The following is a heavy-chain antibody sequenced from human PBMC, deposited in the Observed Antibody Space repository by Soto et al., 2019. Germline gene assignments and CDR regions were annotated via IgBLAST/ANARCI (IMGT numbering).Heavy chain of an antibody. J-gene: IGHJ6*02. CDR3: AKDPHSSGSFYYYYYGMDV. CDR2: ISGSGGST. D-gene: IGHD6-19*01. Sequence: PGGSLRLSCAASGFTFSSYAMSWVRQAPGKGLEWVSAISGSGGSTYYADSVKGRFTISRDNSKNTLYLQMNSLRAEDTAVYYCAKDPHSSGSFYYYYYGMDVWGQGTTVTVSS. V-gene: IGHV3-23*01. CDR1: GFTFSSYA.